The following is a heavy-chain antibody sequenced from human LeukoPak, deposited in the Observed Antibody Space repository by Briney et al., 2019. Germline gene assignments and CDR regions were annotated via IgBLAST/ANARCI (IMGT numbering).Heavy chain of an antibody. CDR3: ARDRGAYCGGDCSLGSDH. CDR1: VFTFSSYI. V-gene: IGHV3-21*01. CDR2: IAGSSGYI. J-gene: IGHJ4*01. D-gene: IGHD2-21*02. Sequence: PGGSLRLSCAASVFTFSSYIMNWVRQAPGKGLEWVSSIAGSSGYISYADSVKGRFTISRDNAKKSLYLQMTSLTAEDTAVYYCARDRGAYCGGDCSLGSDHWGRGTLVTVSS.